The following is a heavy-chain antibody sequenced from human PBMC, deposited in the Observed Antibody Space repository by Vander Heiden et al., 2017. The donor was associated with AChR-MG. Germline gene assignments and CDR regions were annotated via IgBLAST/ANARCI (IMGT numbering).Heavy chain of an antibody. CDR3: ASKTYYDFWSGDFSAGAFDI. D-gene: IGHD3-3*01. CDR2: IYPGDSDT. Sequence: EVQLVQSGAEVKKPGESLKISCKGSGYSFTSYWIGWVRQMPGKGLEWMGIIYPGDSDTRYSPSFQGQVTISADKSISTAYLQWSSLKASDTAMYYCASKTYYDFWSGDFSAGAFDIWGQGTMVTVSS. CDR1: GYSFTSYW. V-gene: IGHV5-51*01. J-gene: IGHJ3*02.